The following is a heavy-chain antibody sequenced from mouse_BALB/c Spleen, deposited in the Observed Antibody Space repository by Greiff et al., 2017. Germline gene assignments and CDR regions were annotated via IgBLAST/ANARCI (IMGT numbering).Heavy chain of an antibody. Sequence: EVKVEESGGGLVKPGGSLKLSCAASGFAFSSYDMSWVRQTPEKRLEWVAYISSGGGSTYYPDTVKGRFTISRDNAKNTLYLQMSSLKSEDTAMYYCARLYGSSTWFAYWGQGTLVTVSA. CDR3: ARLYGSSTWFAY. J-gene: IGHJ3*01. V-gene: IGHV5-12-1*01. CDR2: ISSGGGST. D-gene: IGHD1-1*01. CDR1: GFAFSSYD.